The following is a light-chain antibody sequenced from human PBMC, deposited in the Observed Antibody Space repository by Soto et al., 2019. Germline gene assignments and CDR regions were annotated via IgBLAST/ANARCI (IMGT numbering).Light chain of an antibody. CDR1: SRGVGGYNY. Sequence: SALTQPASVSGSPGQSITISCTGTSRGVGGYNYVSWYQQHPGKAPKLMIYDVSNRPSGVSNRFSGSKSGNTASLTISGLQAEDEADYYCSSYTSSSTYVVFGGGTKLTVL. CDR2: DVS. V-gene: IGLV2-14*01. CDR3: SSYTSSSTYVV. J-gene: IGLJ2*01.